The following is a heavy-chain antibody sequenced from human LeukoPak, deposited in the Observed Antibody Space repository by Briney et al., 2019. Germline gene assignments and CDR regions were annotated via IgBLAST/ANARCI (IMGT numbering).Heavy chain of an antibody. D-gene: IGHD3-22*01. CDR1: GGSISSSSYY. J-gene: IGHJ3*02. V-gene: IGHV4-39*07. Sequence: PSETLSLTCTVSGGSISSSSYYWGWIRQPPGKGLEWIGSIYYSGSTYYNPSLKSRVTISVDTSKNQFSLKLSSVTAADTAVYYCASYDSSGYYIYSNYAFDIWGQGTMVTVSS. CDR3: ASYDSSGYYIYSNYAFDI. CDR2: IYYSGST.